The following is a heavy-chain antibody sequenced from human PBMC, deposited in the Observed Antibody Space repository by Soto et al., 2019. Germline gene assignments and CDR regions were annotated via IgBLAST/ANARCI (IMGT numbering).Heavy chain of an antibody. D-gene: IGHD2-21*02. CDR3: ARGLSFRGDFDV. CDR2: IYHAGSP. V-gene: IGHV4-4*02. CDR1: GVSISSSRW. Sequence: HLQESGPGLVKPSGTLSLTCDVSGVSISSSRWWTWVRQSPGKGLEWIGGIYHAGSPNYNPSFQSRVTILADKSKNHFSLRLTSVTAADTAIYYCARGLSFRGDFDVWGQGTTVTVSS. J-gene: IGHJ3*01.